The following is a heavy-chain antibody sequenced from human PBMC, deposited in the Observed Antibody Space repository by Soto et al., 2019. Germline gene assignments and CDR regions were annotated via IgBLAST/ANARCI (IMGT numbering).Heavy chain of an antibody. CDR3: ARDGSTSPFDS. CDR2: IYYSGST. Sequence: SETLSLTCTVSGGSISSYYWSWIRQPPGKGLEWIGYIYYSGSTNYNPSLKSRVTISVDTSKNQFSLNLNSVTAADTAVYYCARDGSTSPFDSWGQGTLVTVSS. V-gene: IGHV4-59*01. J-gene: IGHJ4*02. D-gene: IGHD3-16*01. CDR1: GGSISSYY.